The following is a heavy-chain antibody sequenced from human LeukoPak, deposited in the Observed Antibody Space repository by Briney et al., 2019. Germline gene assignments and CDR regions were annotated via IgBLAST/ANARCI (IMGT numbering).Heavy chain of an antibody. V-gene: IGHV3-33*01. CDR1: GFTFTTYG. D-gene: IGHD6-13*01. CDR3: ARDRLSSSQNNYIDY. Sequence: GSLRLSCAASGFTFTTYGMHWVRQAPGKGLEWVVLIWHDGSSEYYAESVRGRFSISRDTSKNTVYLQMNSLRAEDTAMYHCARDRLSSSQNNYIDYWGQGTLVTVSS. CDR2: IWHDGSSE. J-gene: IGHJ4*02.